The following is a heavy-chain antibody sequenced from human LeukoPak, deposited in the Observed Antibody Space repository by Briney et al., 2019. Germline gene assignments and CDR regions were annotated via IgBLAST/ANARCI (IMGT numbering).Heavy chain of an antibody. J-gene: IGHJ5*02. CDR1: AGSICNSY. Sequence: PSDTLSLTCAVSAGSICNSYCSWARQPPGKGLQFIGYISTGGDINYNPSLRSRATMSINPSNNQLSLTLTSVTTADTAVYFCVRGPGRGYDLEPWGQGSPVTVSS. CDR2: ISTGGDI. D-gene: IGHD3-22*01. CDR3: VRGPGRGYDLEP. V-gene: IGHV4-4*08.